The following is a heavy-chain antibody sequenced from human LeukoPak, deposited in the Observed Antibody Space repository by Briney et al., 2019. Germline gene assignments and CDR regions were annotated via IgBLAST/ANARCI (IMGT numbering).Heavy chain of an antibody. CDR2: ISGSNGNT. Sequence: GTSVKVSCKASGSTFTSYGVSRVRQAPGQGLEWMGWISGSNGNTNNAQKVQGRATMTTDTSTSTAYMELRSLRSDDTAVYYCARYPLSYSSNWHYYFDYWGQGTLLTVSS. CDR1: GSTFTSYG. J-gene: IGHJ4*02. CDR3: ARYPLSYSSNWHYYFDY. V-gene: IGHV1-18*01. D-gene: IGHD6-13*01.